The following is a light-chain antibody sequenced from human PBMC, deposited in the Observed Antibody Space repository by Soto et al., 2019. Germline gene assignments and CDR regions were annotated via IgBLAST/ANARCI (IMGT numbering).Light chain of an antibody. CDR1: QSVSSN. J-gene: IGKJ4*01. V-gene: IGKV3-15*01. Sequence: EIVMTQSPATLSVSPGERATLSCRSSQSVSSNLAWYQQKPGQAPRLLIYGASTRATGIPARFSGIGSGTEFTLTISSLQSEDFAVYYCQQCDNWTPTFGGGTKVEIK. CDR2: GAS. CDR3: QQCDNWTPT.